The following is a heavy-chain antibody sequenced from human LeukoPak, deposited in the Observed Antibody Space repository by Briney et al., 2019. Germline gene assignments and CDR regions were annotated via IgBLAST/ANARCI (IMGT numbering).Heavy chain of an antibody. Sequence: GRSLRLSCAASGFTFSSYGMHWVRQAPGKGLEWVAVISYDGSNKYYADSVKGRFTISRDNSKNTLYLQMNSLRAEDTAVYYCARDRPDDSSGSQGLDYWGQGTLVTVSS. V-gene: IGHV3-30*03. CDR3: ARDRPDDSSGSQGLDY. CDR1: GFTFSSYG. D-gene: IGHD3-22*01. CDR2: ISYDGSNK. J-gene: IGHJ4*02.